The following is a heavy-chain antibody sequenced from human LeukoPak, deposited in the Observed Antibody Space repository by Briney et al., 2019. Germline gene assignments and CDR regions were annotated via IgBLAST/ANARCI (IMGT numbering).Heavy chain of an antibody. Sequence: PGESLRLSCAASGFTFSSYAMSWVRQAPGKGLEWVAKIKQDGSEKYYVDSVKGRFTISRDNAKNSLSLQMNSLRAEDTAVYYCARDQGYCTSASCRGDAFDVWGQGSMVSVSS. V-gene: IGHV3-7*01. CDR2: IKQDGSEK. CDR1: GFTFSSYA. J-gene: IGHJ3*01. CDR3: ARDQGYCTSASCRGDAFDV. D-gene: IGHD2-2*01.